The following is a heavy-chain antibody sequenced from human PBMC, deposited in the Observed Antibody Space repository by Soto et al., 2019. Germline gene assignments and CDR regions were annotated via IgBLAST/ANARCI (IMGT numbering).Heavy chain of an antibody. D-gene: IGHD5-12*01. Sequence: ASSVNVARKGFVDGSSGDLISWVRQTPGQGLEWMGGIIPILDTANYAQKIQGRVTITADESTSTAYMELSSLRSEDTAVYYCARGGYRGYDFLLDVWGQGTMVTVSS. J-gene: IGHJ6*02. CDR2: IIPILDTA. CDR3: ARGGYRGYDFLLDV. V-gene: IGHV1-69*13. CDR1: VDGSSGDL.